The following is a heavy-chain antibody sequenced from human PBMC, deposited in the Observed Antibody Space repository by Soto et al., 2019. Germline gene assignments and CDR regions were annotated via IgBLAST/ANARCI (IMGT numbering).Heavy chain of an antibody. CDR2: IVPGSGAP. CDR1: GGTFNNYA. CDR3: VREAVGKGWCDP. D-gene: IGHD7-27*01. J-gene: IGHJ5*02. V-gene: IGHV1-69*12. Sequence: QVQLVQSGAEVKQPGSSVKVSCKASGGTFNNYAFSWVRQAPGQGLEWVGGIVPGSGAPNYAQKFKGRATLXGXXTTGQAYMELSSLGVEDPAVDYGVREAVGKGWCDPWGQGSLVTVSS.